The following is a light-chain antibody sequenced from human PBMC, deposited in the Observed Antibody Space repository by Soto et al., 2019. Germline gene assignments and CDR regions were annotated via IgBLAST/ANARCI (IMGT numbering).Light chain of an antibody. Sequence: DIQMTQSPPSLSASVGDRVTITCRASQSISKYLNWYQQKPGKAPKLLIHSISSLQSGAPSRFSGRGSGTDFTLTISSLQPEDFVTYYCQQSDSIPLTFGQGTKLEIK. V-gene: IGKV1-39*01. CDR2: SIS. CDR3: QQSDSIPLT. J-gene: IGKJ2*01. CDR1: QSISKY.